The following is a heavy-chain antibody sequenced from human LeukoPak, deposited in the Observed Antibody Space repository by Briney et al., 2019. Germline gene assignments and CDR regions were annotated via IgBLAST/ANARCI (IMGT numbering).Heavy chain of an antibody. CDR2: ITATSLHI. D-gene: IGHD3-10*01. J-gene: IGHJ6*02. V-gene: IGHV3-21*01. CDR1: GVTFSGYS. Sequence: GGSLRLSCAASGVTFSGYSMNWVRQAPGKGLEWVSAITATSLHIYYADSVKGRFTISRDNSKNTLYLQMNSLRAEDTAVYYCAREVLTSYQGPFRGVTTVRGMDVWGQGTTVTVSS. CDR3: AREVLTSYQGPFRGVTTVRGMDV.